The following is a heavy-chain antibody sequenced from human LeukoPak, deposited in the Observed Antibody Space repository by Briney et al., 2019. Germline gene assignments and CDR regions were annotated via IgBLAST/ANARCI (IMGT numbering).Heavy chain of an antibody. CDR2: ISWNTASL. D-gene: IGHD5-12*01. CDR1: GFKFNDHA. Sequence: GGSLRLSCTASGFKFNDHAMHWIRQAPGKGLEWVSGISWNTASLGYADSVKGRVTISRDNAKNSLYLQMNSLRLEDTALYYCARGPYGGYERGWFDPWGQGTLVTVSS. CDR3: ARGPYGGYERGWFDP. V-gene: IGHV3-9*01. J-gene: IGHJ5*02.